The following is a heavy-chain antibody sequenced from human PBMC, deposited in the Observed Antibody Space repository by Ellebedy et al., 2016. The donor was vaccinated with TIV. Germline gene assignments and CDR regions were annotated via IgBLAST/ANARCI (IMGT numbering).Heavy chain of an antibody. Sequence: GGSLRLSCAASGFTFSSYAMSWVRQAPGKGLEWVSAISGSGGSTYYADSVKGRFTISRDNSKNTLYLQMNSLRAEDTAVYYCAKVGATHIAAALKFDPWGQGTLVTVSS. D-gene: IGHD6-13*01. CDR2: ISGSGGST. J-gene: IGHJ5*02. CDR1: GFTFSSYA. CDR3: AKVGATHIAAALKFDP. V-gene: IGHV3-23*01.